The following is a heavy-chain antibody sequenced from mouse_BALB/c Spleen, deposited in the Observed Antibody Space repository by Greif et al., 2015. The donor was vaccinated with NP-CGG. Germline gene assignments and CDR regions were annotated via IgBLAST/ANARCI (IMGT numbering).Heavy chain of an antibody. Sequence: VQLKQSGAELVKPGASVKLSCTASGFNIKDTYMHWVKQRPEQGLEWIGRIDPANGNTKYDPKYQGKATITADTSSNTAYLQLSSLTSEDTAVYYCAGTYFDYWGQGTTLTVSS. D-gene: IGHD3-3*01. CDR1: GFNIKDTY. CDR2: IDPANGNT. CDR3: AGTYFDY. V-gene: IGHV14-3*02. J-gene: IGHJ2*01.